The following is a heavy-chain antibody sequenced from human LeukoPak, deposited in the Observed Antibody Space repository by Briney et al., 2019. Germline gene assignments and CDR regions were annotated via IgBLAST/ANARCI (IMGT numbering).Heavy chain of an antibody. D-gene: IGHD3-3*01. CDR1: GFTFSSYS. CDR3: ARDMEWLSDAGAFDI. V-gene: IGHV3-48*01. J-gene: IGHJ3*02. CDR2: ISSSSSTI. Sequence: GGSLRLSCAASGFTFSSYSMNWVRQAPVKGLEWVSYISSSSSTIYYADSVKGRFTISRDNAKNSLYLQMNSLRAEDTAVYYCARDMEWLSDAGAFDIWGQGTMVTVSS.